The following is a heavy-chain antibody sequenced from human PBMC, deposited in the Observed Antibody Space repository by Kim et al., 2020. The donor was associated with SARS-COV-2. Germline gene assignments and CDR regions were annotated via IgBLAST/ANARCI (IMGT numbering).Heavy chain of an antibody. V-gene: IGHV4-39*01. CDR3: ARHPGQLWSFKDYYYYMEV. J-gene: IGHJ6*03. Sequence: SETLSLTCTVSGGSISSSSYYWGWIRQPPGKGLEWIGSIYYSGSTYYNPSLKSRVTISVDTSKNQFSLKLSSVTAADTAVYYCARHPGQLWSFKDYYYYMEVWSKGTTVTVSS. D-gene: IGHD5-18*01. CDR1: GGSISSSSYY. CDR2: IYYSGST.